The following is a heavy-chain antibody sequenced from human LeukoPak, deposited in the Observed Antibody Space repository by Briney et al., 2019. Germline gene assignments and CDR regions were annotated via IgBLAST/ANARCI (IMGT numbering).Heavy chain of an antibody. J-gene: IGHJ4*02. Sequence: GGSLRLSCAASGFTFSTYAMSWVRQAPGKGLEWVSAISGSGGTTYYADSVKGRPTISRDNSKNTLYLQMNSLRAEDTAVYYCARGITMIVVVANFDYWGQGTLVTVSS. V-gene: IGHV3-23*01. CDR1: GFTFSTYA. CDR3: ARGITMIVVVANFDY. CDR2: ISGSGGTT. D-gene: IGHD3-22*01.